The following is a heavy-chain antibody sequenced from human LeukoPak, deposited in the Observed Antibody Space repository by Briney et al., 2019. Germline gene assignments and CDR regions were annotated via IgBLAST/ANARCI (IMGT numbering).Heavy chain of an antibody. V-gene: IGHV1-18*01. CDR1: GYTFTSYG. J-gene: IGHJ6*02. Sequence: ASVTVSCKASGYTFTSYGISWVRQAPGQGLEWMGWISAYNGNTNYAQKLQGRVTMTTDTSTSTAYMELRSLRSDDTAVYYCARGVENIVVVPAALLDYYYGMDVWGQGTTVTVSS. CDR2: ISAYNGNT. D-gene: IGHD2-2*01. CDR3: ARGVENIVVVPAALLDYYYGMDV.